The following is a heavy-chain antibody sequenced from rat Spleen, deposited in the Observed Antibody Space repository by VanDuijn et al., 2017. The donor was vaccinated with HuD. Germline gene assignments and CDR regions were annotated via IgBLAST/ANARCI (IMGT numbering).Heavy chain of an antibody. Sequence: EVQLVESGGGLVQPGRSLKLSCAASGFTFSTYDMAWVRQAPTKGLEWVASISTSGGSTHYRDSVKGRFTVSRDNAKSTLYLQMDSLRSEDTATYYCARLSINYGGYSPYWYFDFWGPGTMVTVSS. CDR3: ARLSINYGGYSPYWYFDF. V-gene: IGHV5-25*01. CDR1: GFTFSTYD. CDR2: ISTSGGST. J-gene: IGHJ1*01. D-gene: IGHD1-11*01.